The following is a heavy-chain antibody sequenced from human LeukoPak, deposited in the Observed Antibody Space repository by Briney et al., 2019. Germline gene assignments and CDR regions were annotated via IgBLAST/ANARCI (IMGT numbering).Heavy chain of an antibody. CDR2: ISSSGSTI. J-gene: IGHJ6*03. Sequence: GGSLRLSCAASGFTFSDYYMSWIRQAPGKGLEWVSYISSSGSTIYYADSVKGRFTISRDNAKNSLYLQMNSLRAEDTAVYYCARLGEGSGSYYIYYYYMDVWGKGTTVTISS. CDR1: GFTFSDYY. CDR3: ARLGEGSGSYYIYYYYMDV. V-gene: IGHV3-11*01. D-gene: IGHD3-10*01.